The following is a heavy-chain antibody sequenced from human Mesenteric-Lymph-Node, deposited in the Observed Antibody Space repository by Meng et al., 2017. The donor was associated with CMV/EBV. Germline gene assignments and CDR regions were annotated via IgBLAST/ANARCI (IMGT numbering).Heavy chain of an antibody. Sequence: GSLRLSCAVYGGSFSGYYWSWIRQRPGKGLEWIGEINHSGSTNYNPSRKSRVTISVDTSKNQFSLKLSSVTAADTAVYYCARAPLAYYYDSSGYFPFGFWFDPWGQGTLVTVSS. CDR1: GGSFSGYY. J-gene: IGHJ5*02. V-gene: IGHV4-34*01. D-gene: IGHD3-22*01. CDR3: ARAPLAYYYDSSGYFPFGFWFDP. CDR2: INHSGST.